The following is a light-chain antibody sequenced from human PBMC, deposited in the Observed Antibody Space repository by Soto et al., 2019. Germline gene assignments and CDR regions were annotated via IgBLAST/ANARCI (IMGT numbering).Light chain of an antibody. Sequence: QSVLTQPPSVSGAPGQRVTISCTGSSSNIGAGYYVNWFQQLPGTAPKLLIYTNNNRPSGVPDRFSASRSGTSASLAITGLQAEDEADYYCQTYDSRLSARVFGGGTKVTVL. CDR2: TNN. CDR1: SSNIGAGYY. CDR3: QTYDSRLSARV. J-gene: IGLJ3*02. V-gene: IGLV1-40*01.